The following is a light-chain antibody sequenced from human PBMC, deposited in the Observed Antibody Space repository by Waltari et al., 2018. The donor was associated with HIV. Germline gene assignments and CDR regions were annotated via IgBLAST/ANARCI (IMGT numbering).Light chain of an antibody. CDR1: NFDSHAYTS. V-gene: IGLV2-14*01. CDR2: EVT. CDR3: LSYISSASPV. J-gene: IGLJ2*01. Sequence: QSALTQPASVSGSPGQSLTISCTGPNFDSHAYTSVSWFHHHPGKSPKVIIYEVTNRPSGVSSRFSGSKSGNGASLTISGLQAEDEASYFCLSYISSASPVFGGGTKLTVL.